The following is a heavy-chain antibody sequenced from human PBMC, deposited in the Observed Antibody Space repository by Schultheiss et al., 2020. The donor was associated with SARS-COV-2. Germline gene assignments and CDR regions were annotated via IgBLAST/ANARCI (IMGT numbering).Heavy chain of an antibody. D-gene: IGHD6-6*01. Sequence: ASVKVSCKASGYTFIDSHIHWVRQAPGQGLEWVGRINPNSGGVEYAQTFQGRVTITRNTSISTAYMELSRLRSDDTAVYYCARSMFDPWGQGTLVTVSS. CDR3: ARSMFDP. CDR1: GYTFIDSH. J-gene: IGHJ5*02. CDR2: INPNSGGV. V-gene: IGHV1-2*06.